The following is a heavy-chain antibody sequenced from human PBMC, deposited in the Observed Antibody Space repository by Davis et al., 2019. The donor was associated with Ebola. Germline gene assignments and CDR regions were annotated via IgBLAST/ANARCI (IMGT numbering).Heavy chain of an antibody. CDR1: GFTFSSYG. CDR2: IWYDGSNK. Sequence: GESLKISCAASGFTFSSYGMHWVRQAPGKGLEWVAVIWYDGSNKYYADSVKGRFTISRDNSKNTLYLQMNSLRAEDTAVYYCAREVYDFWSGYYTRRFDYWGQGTLVTVSS. J-gene: IGHJ4*02. V-gene: IGHV3-33*01. D-gene: IGHD3-3*01. CDR3: AREVYDFWSGYYTRRFDY.